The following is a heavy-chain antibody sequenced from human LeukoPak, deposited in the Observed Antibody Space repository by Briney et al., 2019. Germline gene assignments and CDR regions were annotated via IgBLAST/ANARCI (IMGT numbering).Heavy chain of an antibody. Sequence: SETLSLTCTVSGYSISSGYYWGWIRQPPGKGLEWIGSIYHSGSTNYNPSLKSRVTISVDTSKNQFSLKLSSVTAADTAVYYCARVYCSGGSCYSLDYWGQGTLVTVSS. V-gene: IGHV4-38-2*02. CDR2: IYHSGST. J-gene: IGHJ4*02. D-gene: IGHD2-15*01. CDR1: GYSISSGYY. CDR3: ARVYCSGGSCYSLDY.